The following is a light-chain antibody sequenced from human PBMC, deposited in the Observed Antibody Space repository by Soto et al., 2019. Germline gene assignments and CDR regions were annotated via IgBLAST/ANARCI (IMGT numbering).Light chain of an antibody. CDR3: SSYTGSNTRV. Sequence: QSALTQPASVSGSPGQSITISCTGTSSDVGGYNYVSWFQQHPGEVPKLLIYEVTNRPSGVSNRFSGSRSGNTASLTISGRQAEDEADYYCSSYTGSNTRVFGTGTKLTVL. CDR1: SSDVGGYNY. CDR2: EVT. J-gene: IGLJ1*01. V-gene: IGLV2-14*01.